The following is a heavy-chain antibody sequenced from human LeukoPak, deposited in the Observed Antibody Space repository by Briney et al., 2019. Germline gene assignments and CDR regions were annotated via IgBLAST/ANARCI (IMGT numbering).Heavy chain of an antibody. J-gene: IGHJ4*02. D-gene: IGHD2-8*01. CDR1: GFTFSSYS. CDR3: VRDGILMVYAIHC. V-gene: IGHV3-21*01. Sequence: PGGSLRLSCAASGFTFSSYSMNWVRQAPGKGLEWVSSISSSSSCIYYADSVKGRFTISRDNAKKSLYLQMNSLRAEDTAVYYCVRDGILMVYAIHCWGQGTLVTVSS. CDR2: ISSSSSCI.